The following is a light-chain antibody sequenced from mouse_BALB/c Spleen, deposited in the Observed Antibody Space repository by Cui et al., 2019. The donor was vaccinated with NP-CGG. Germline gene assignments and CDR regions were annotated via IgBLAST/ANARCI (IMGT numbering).Light chain of an antibody. V-gene: IGLV1*01. CDR2: GTN. Sequence: QAVVTQESAFTTSPGETVRLTCRSSNGAVTTSNYANWVQEKPDHLFTGLIGGTNNRVPGVLARFSGSLIGDKAALTITGAQTEDEAIYFCSLWYSNHWVFGGGTKLTVL. CDR1: NGAVTTSNY. CDR3: SLWYSNHWV. J-gene: IGLJ1*01.